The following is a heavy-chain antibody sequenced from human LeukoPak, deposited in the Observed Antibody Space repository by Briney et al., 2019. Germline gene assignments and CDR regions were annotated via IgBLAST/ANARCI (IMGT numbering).Heavy chain of an antibody. Sequence: SETLSLTCNVFGYSISSAYSWGWIRQPPGKGLEWIGSIYYSGSNYHNPSLKSRVSMSVDTSKNQFSLKLSSVTAADTAVYYCANMGYSYAPGLFDPWGQGTLVTVSS. CDR3: ANMGYSYAPGLFDP. V-gene: IGHV4-38-2*02. CDR1: GYSISSAYS. J-gene: IGHJ5*02. CDR2: IYYSGSN. D-gene: IGHD5-18*01.